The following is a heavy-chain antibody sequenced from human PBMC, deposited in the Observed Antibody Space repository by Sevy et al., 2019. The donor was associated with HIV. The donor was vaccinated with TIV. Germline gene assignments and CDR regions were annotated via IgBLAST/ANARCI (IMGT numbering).Heavy chain of an antibody. D-gene: IGHD6-19*01. J-gene: IGHJ4*02. CDR1: GGSFSGYY. CDR2: VKHSGST. V-gene: IGHV4-34*01. Sequence: SETLSLTCAVYGGSFSGYYWSWIRRPPGKGLEWIGEVKHSGSTNDNPSLKSRVTISVDTSKNQFSLKLSSVTAADTAVYYCALAYSSGWYGGWGQGTLVTVSS. CDR3: ALAYSSGWYGG.